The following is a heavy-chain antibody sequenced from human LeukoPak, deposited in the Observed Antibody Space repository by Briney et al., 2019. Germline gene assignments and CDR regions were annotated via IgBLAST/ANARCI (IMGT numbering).Heavy chain of an antibody. D-gene: IGHD4-11*01. Sequence: ASVKVSCKASGYTFSDNYINWARQAPGQGPEWLGWINPKTGGIKYAQKFEGRVTMTRDTSISTAYMELTRLRSEDTAVYYCATTVSSPGWFDPWGQGTLVTVSS. CDR2: INPKTGGI. V-gene: IGHV1-2*02. CDR1: GYTFSDNY. J-gene: IGHJ5*02. CDR3: ATTVSSPGWFDP.